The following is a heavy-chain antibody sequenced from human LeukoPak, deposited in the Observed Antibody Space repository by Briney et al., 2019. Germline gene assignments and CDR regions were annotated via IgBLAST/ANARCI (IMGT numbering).Heavy chain of an antibody. Sequence: GESLTISCKGSGYSFTSYWIGWVRQMPGKGLEWMGIIYPGDSDTRYSPSFQGQVTISADKSISTAYLQWSSLKASDTAMYYCARHVSYSSGWPHFDYWGQGTLVTVSS. V-gene: IGHV5-51*01. CDR3: ARHVSYSSGWPHFDY. CDR1: GYSFTSYW. J-gene: IGHJ4*02. D-gene: IGHD6-19*01. CDR2: IYPGDSDT.